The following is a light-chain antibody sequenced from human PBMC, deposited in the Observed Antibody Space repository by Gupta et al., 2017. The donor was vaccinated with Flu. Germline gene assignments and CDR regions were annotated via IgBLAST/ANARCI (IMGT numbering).Light chain of an antibody. J-gene: IGLJ3*02. CDR3: ATWENSLIGPV. CDR2: RNN. CDR1: SSNIGSTS. V-gene: IGLV1-44*01. Sequence: QFVLTHPPAACGTPGQRVPIYCSGSSSNIGSTSVNWYQELPGTAPNLLTYRNNQRPSGVPHRFSGSKSGTSASLAISGRQAEDEADYYCATWENSLIGPVFGGGTKLTVL.